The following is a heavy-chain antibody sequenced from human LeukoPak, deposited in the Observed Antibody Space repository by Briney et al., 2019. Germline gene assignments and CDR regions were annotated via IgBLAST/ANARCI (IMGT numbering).Heavy chain of an antibody. D-gene: IGHD1-26*01. Sequence: GGSLRLSCAASGFTFSNDRMHWVRQAPGKGLVWVSRINTDGSTTIYADSVKGRFTIARDNAKNTLYLQMNSLRGEDTAVYYCARGRGGSYHYWGQGTLVTVSS. CDR3: ARGRGGSYHY. CDR1: GFTFSNDR. V-gene: IGHV3-74*01. CDR2: INTDGSTT. J-gene: IGHJ4*02.